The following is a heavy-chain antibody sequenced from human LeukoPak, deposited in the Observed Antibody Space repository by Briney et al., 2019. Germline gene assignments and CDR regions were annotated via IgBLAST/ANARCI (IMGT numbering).Heavy chain of an antibody. CDR2: IYYSGST. J-gene: IGHJ5*02. V-gene: IGHV4-39*07. CDR1: GGSISSSSYY. D-gene: IGHD3-10*01. CDR3: ARYYGRPTWFDP. Sequence: PSETLSLTCTVSGGSISSSSYYWGWIRQPPGKGLEWIGSIYYSGSTYYNPSLKSRVTISVDTSKNQFSLKLSSVTAADTAVYYCARYYGRPTWFDPWGQGTLVTVSS.